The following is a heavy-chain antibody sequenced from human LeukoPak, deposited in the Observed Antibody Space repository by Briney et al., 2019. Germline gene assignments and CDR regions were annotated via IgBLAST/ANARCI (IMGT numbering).Heavy chain of an antibody. V-gene: IGHV3-33*01. CDR3: ARDRFGYDSSGWPARLDY. D-gene: IGHD3-22*01. CDR2: IWPDGGTK. Sequence: GGSLRLSCTASGFHFSSYGMHWVRQAPGKGLVWVTVIWPDGGTKYYADSVKGRFTVSRDNSKNTLYLQMNSLRAEDTAVYYCARDRFGYDSSGWPARLDYWGQGTLVTVSS. CDR1: GFHFSSYG. J-gene: IGHJ4*02.